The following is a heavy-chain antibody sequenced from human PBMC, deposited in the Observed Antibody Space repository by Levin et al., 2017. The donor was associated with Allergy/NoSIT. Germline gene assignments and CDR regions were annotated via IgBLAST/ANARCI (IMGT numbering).Heavy chain of an antibody. V-gene: IGHV3-30*18. Sequence: QAGGSLRLSCEASGLIFRNYGMHWARQAPGKGLEWVAAISYDGTNKFYGDSVKGRFTISRDNPKNTVYRQMNSLRPEDTAMYYCAKDRETCSGRSDTYGMEVWGQGTSVTVS. D-gene: IGHD2-15*01. CDR2: ISYDGTNK. CDR1: GLIFRNYG. CDR3: AKDRETCSGRSDTYGMEV. J-gene: IGHJ6*02.